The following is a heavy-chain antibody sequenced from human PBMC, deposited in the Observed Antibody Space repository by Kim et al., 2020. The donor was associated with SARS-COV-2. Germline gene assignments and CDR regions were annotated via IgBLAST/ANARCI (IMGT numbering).Heavy chain of an antibody. Sequence: ASVKVSCKASGYTFTSYGISWVRQAPGQGLEWMGWISAYNGNTNYAQKLQGRVTMTTDTSTSTAYMELRSLRSDDTAVYYCARVGGPYYDILTGYYNAMGYWGQGTLVAVSS. V-gene: IGHV1-18*01. CDR3: ARVGGPYYDILTGYYNAMGY. CDR1: GYTFTSYG. D-gene: IGHD3-9*01. CDR2: ISAYNGNT. J-gene: IGHJ4*02.